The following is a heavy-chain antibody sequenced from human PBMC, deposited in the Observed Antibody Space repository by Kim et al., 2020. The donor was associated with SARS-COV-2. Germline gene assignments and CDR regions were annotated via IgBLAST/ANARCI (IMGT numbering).Heavy chain of an antibody. Sequence: GGSLRLSCAASGFTFSSYAMSWVRQAPGKGLEWVSVIYSGGSSTYYADSVKGRFTISRDNSKNTLYLQMNSLRAEDTAVYYCAKGPRGYDILTAYYYYGMDVWGQGTTVTVPS. CDR1: GFTFSSYA. J-gene: IGHJ6*02. V-gene: IGHV3-23*03. D-gene: IGHD3-9*01. CDR2: IYSGGSST. CDR3: AKGPRGYDILTAYYYYGMDV.